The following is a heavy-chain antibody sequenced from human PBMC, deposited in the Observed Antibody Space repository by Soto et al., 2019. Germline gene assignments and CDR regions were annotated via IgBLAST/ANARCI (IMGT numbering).Heavy chain of an antibody. V-gene: IGHV4-31*02. D-gene: IGHD1-1*01. Sequence: QVQLQESGPGLVKPSETLSLTCTVSGGSLNTKRWSWIRQHPWKGLEWIGYIFNGGSTSYNPSLNNRVSISVDMSTNPFSLRLSSVTAADTAMYYCTTGDDPSKVDLWGQGTLVTVSS. CDR1: GGSLNTKR. CDR2: IFNGGST. J-gene: IGHJ5*02. CDR3: TTGDDPSKVDL.